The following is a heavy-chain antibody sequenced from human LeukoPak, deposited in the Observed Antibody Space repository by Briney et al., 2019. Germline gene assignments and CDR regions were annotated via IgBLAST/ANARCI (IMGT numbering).Heavy chain of an antibody. CDR2: IYYSGST. D-gene: IGHD5-12*01. J-gene: IGHJ4*02. CDR3: ARRGYSGYDGHFDY. CDR1: GGSISSSSYS. Sequence: PSETLSLTCTVSGGSISSSSYSWGWIRQPPGKGLEWIGSIYYSGSTYYNPSLKSRVTISVDTSKIQFSLKLSSVTAADTAVYYCARRGYSGYDGHFDYWGQGTLVTVSS. V-gene: IGHV4-39*01.